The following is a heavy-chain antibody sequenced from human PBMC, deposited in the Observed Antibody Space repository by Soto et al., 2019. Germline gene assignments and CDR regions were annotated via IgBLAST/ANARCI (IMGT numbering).Heavy chain of an antibody. D-gene: IGHD1-26*01. V-gene: IGHV3-73*01. J-gene: IGHJ4*02. Sequence: EVQLVESGGGLVQPGGSLKLSCAASGFNFSGSAMHWVRQASGKGLEWVGRIRSKANSYATAYAASVKGRFTISRDDSKNTAYLQMNSLKTEDTAVYYCTRPSGSYPGDYWGQGTLVTVSS. CDR3: TRPSGSYPGDY. CDR1: GFNFSGSA. CDR2: IRSKANSYAT.